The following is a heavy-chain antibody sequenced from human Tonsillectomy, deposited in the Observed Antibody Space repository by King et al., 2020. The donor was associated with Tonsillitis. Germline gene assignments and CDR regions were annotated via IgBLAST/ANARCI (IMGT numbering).Heavy chain of an antibody. CDR2: IWYDGSNK. CDR1: GFTFSSYG. CDR3: ARDPPYDFWSGYWGADY. V-gene: IGHV3-33*01. D-gene: IGHD3-3*01. J-gene: IGHJ4*02. Sequence: VQLVESGGGVVQPGRSLRLSCAASGFTFSSYGMHWVRQAPGKGLEWVAVIWYDGSNKYYADSVKGRFTISRDNSKNTLYLQMNSLRAEDTAVYYCARDPPYDFWSGYWGADYWGQGTLVTVSS.